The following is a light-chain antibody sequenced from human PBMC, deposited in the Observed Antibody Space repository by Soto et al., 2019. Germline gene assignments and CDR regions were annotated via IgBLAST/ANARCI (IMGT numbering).Light chain of an antibody. CDR2: NNN. Sequence: QSVLTQPPSASGTPGQGVPISCSGITSNIGSNTVNWYQQLPGTAPKLLIYNNNQRPSGVPDRFSGSKSGTSASLAIGGLQSEDEADYYCAAWDDSLTGYVFGTGTKATVL. V-gene: IGLV1-44*01. CDR3: AAWDDSLTGYV. J-gene: IGLJ1*01. CDR1: TSNIGSNT.